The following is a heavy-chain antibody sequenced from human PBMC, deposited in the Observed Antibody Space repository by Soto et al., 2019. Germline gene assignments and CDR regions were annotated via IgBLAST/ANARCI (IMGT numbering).Heavy chain of an antibody. Sequence: QVQLVQSGAEVKKPGSSVKVSCKASGGTFSSYAISWVRQAPGQGLEWMGAIIPIFGTANYAQKFQGRVTITADETTSTAYMELSRLRAEDTAVYYGERALRVVFGVVWDSMDVWGQGTTVTVSS. CDR1: GGTFSSYA. CDR2: IIPIFGTA. V-gene: IGHV1-69*12. CDR3: ERALRVVFGVVWDSMDV. D-gene: IGHD3-3*01. J-gene: IGHJ6*02.